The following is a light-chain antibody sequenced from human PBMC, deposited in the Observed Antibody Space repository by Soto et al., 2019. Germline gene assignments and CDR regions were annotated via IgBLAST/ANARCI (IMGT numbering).Light chain of an antibody. CDR2: EVT. Sequence: QSVLTQPPSVSGSLGQSVTISCTGTSSDVGGYNYVSWHQQHPGKAPKLMIYEVTKRPSGVPDRFSGSKSGNTASLTVSGLQAEDEADYYCSSFAGGGNPVLFGGGTKLTVL. V-gene: IGLV2-8*01. J-gene: IGLJ2*01. CDR1: SSDVGGYNY. CDR3: SSFAGGGNPVL.